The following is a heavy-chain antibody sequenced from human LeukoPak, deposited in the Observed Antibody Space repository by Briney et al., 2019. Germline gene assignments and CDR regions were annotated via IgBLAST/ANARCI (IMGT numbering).Heavy chain of an antibody. V-gene: IGHV4-34*01. CDR3: ARVVAGEARGYFDY. CDR1: GGSFSGYY. J-gene: IGHJ4*02. D-gene: IGHD3-10*01. Sequence: SSETLSLTCAVYGGSFSGYYWSWIRQPPGKGLEWIGEINHSGSTNYNPSLKSRVTISVDTSKNQFSLKLSSVTAADTAVYYCARVVAGEARGYFDYWGQGTLVTVSS. CDR2: INHSGST.